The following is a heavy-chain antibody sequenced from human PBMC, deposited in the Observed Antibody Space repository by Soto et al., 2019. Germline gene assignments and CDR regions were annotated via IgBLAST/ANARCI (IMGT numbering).Heavy chain of an antibody. CDR3: AKVMEGYDDYSNYVPDYYYYGMDV. CDR2: ISYDGSNK. D-gene: IGHD4-4*01. CDR1: GFTFSSYG. V-gene: IGHV3-30*18. J-gene: IGHJ6*02. Sequence: QVQLVESGGGVVQPGRSLRLSCAASGFTFSSYGMHWVRQAPGKGLEWVAVISYDGSNKYYADSVKGRFTISRDNSKNTLYLQMNSLRAEDTAVYYCAKVMEGYDDYSNYVPDYYYYGMDVWGQGTTVTVSS.